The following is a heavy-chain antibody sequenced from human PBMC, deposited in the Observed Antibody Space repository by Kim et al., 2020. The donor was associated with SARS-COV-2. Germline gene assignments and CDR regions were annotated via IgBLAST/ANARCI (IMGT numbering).Heavy chain of an antibody. V-gene: IGHV4-39*07. CDR2: IYYSGST. D-gene: IGHD2-15*01. CDR1: GGSISSSSYY. J-gene: IGHJ4*02. Sequence: SETLSLTCTVSGGSISSSSYYWGWIRQPPGKGLEWIGSIYYSGSTYYNPSLKSRVTISVDTSKNQFSLKLSSVTAADTAVYYCARDSGGLVGTDYWCQGT. CDR3: ARDSGGLVGTDY.